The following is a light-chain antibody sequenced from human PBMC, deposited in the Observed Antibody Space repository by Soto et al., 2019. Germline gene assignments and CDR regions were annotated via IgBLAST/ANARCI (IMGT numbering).Light chain of an antibody. J-gene: IGKJ5*01. CDR1: QSIRSK. V-gene: IGKV3D-15*01. CDR2: GAS. Sequence: EIVMTQSPPTLSVSPGERAALSCRASQSIRSKLAWYRQKPGQAPRLLIYGASTRPTGIPARFSGTGSGTEFTLTISSPQSEDFAVYYCQQYNNWPAITFVQGTRLEIK. CDR3: QQYNNWPAIT.